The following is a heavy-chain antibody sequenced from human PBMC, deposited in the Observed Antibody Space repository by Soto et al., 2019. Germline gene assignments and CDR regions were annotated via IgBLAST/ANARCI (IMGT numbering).Heavy chain of an antibody. D-gene: IGHD4-17*01. CDR2: INHSGST. CDR3: AMRVGDHGDYVDY. Sequence: SETLSLTCAVYGGSFSAYSWTWIRQPPGKGLEWIGEINHSGSTNYNPSLKSRVTLSVDTSKNQFSLNLRAVTAADTAVYYCAMRVGDHGDYVDYWGQGTLVTVSS. V-gene: IGHV4-34*01. J-gene: IGHJ4*02. CDR1: GGSFSAYS.